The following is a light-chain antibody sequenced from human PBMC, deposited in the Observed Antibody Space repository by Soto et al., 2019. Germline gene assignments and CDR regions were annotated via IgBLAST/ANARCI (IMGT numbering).Light chain of an antibody. CDR2: DAS. CDR1: QSIVSN. CDR3: QQRNNWPPIT. V-gene: IGKV3-11*01. Sequence: EIVMTQSPATLSVSPGEIATLSFSASQSIVSNLAFYQQKPGQAPRLLIYDASTSATGVPASFSGSGSDTDFTLPITSLEPEDFAVYYCQQRNNWPPITFGQGTRVEIK. J-gene: IGKJ5*01.